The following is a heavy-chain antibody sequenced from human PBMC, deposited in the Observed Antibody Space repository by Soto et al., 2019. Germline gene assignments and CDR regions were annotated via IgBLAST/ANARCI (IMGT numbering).Heavy chain of an antibody. D-gene: IGHD3-10*01. J-gene: IGHJ2*01. V-gene: IGHV3-23*01. Sequence: GGSLRLSCAASGFTFSSYAMSWVRQAPGKGLEWVSAISGSGGSTYYADSVKGRFTISRDNSKNTLYLQMNSLRAEDTAVYYCAKDAKNYYGSGSDYWYFDLWGRGTLVTVSS. CDR2: ISGSGGST. CDR1: GFTFSSYA. CDR3: AKDAKNYYGSGSDYWYFDL.